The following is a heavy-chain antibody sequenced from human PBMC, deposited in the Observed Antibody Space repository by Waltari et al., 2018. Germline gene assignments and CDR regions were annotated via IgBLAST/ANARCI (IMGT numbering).Heavy chain of an antibody. CDR1: GFTFKDFD. CDR2: INSYGSDT. Sequence: EEQLSDSGGGLVQPGGSLRLSCAASGFTFKDFDITWVRQAPGKVLEWVSNINSYGSDTQYAASVRGRFTMSRDNSRGTVSLEMNGLRAADTAVYYCVKVMGDLGTKYGLDVWGRGTTVTVSS. V-gene: IGHV3-23*05. J-gene: IGHJ6*01. CDR3: VKVMGDLGTKYGLDV. D-gene: IGHD1-1*01.